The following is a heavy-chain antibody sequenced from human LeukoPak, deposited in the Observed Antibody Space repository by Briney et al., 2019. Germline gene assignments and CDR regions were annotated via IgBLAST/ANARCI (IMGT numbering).Heavy chain of an antibody. CDR3: ARGGYSYGPRHFDY. CDR2: IYHSGST. CDR1: GGSISSSNW. V-gene: IGHV4-4*02. D-gene: IGHD5-18*01. J-gene: IGHJ4*02. Sequence: SETLSLTCAVSGGSISSSNWWSWVRQPPGKGLEWIGEIYHSGSTNYNPSLKSRVTISVDKSKNQFSLKLSSVTAADTAVYYCARGGYSYGPRHFDYWGQGTLVTVSS.